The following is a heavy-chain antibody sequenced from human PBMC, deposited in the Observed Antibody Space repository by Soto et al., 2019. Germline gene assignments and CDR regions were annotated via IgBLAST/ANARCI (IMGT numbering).Heavy chain of an antibody. CDR1: GGSISSSSYY. J-gene: IGHJ4*02. Sequence: QLQLQESGPGLVKPSETLSLTCTVSGGSISSSSYYWGWIRQPPGKGLEWIGSFYYSGSTYYNPSLKSRVTISVDSSKNQFSLKLTSVTAADTAVYYCARHYGYEFFDYWGQGTLVTVSS. CDR2: FYYSGST. D-gene: IGHD5-18*01. CDR3: ARHYGYEFFDY. V-gene: IGHV4-39*01.